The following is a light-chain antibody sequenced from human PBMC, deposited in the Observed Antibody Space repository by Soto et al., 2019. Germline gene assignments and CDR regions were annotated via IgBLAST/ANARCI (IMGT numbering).Light chain of an antibody. CDR2: AAS. CDR3: QQTYSTPWT. CDR1: QSISSS. Sequence: DIQMTQSPSSLSASVGDRVAITCRASQSISSSLNWYQQKAGKAPKVLIYAASSLQSGVPSRFSGSESGTDFTLTISSLQPEDFATYYCQQTYSTPWTFGQGTKVDIK. J-gene: IGKJ1*01. V-gene: IGKV1-39*01.